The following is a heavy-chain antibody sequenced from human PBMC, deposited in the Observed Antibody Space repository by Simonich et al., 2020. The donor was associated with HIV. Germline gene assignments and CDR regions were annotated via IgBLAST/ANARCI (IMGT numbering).Heavy chain of an antibody. V-gene: IGHV1-69-2*01. CDR3: ATVGLRDGYNYY. CDR1: GGTFTSYA. CDR2: VDPEQDET. J-gene: IGHJ4*02. D-gene: IGHD1-1*01. Sequence: VQLVQSGAEVKKPGSSVKVSCKASGGTFTSYAISWVRQAPGQGLEWIGLVDPEQDETRYAEKFQGRLTITADTSPDIAYMELSSLRSEDTAVYYCATVGLRDGYNYYWGQGTLITVSS.